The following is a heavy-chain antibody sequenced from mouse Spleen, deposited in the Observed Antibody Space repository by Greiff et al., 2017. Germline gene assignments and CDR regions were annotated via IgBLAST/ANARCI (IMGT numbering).Heavy chain of an antibody. CDR2: FHPYNDDT. CDR3: ARGGYSNLYAMDY. CDR1: GYTFTTYP. D-gene: IGHD2-5*01. Sequence: QVHVKQSGAELVKPGASVKMSCKASGYTFTTYPIEWMKQHHGKSLEWIGNFHPYNDDTKYNEKFKGKATLTVEKSSSTVYLELSRLTSDDSAVYYCARGGYSNLYAMDYWGQGTSVTVSS. J-gene: IGHJ4*01. V-gene: IGHV1-47*01.